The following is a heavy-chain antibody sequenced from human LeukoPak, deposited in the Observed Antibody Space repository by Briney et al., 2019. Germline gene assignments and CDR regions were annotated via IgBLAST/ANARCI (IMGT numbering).Heavy chain of an antibody. CDR2: IYYTGSA. CDR3: ARAPPTRFLEWLPFFDI. D-gene: IGHD3-3*01. CDR1: GTSISTSSYY. J-gene: IGHJ3*02. Sequence: KPSETLSLTCTVSGTSISTSSYYWGWIRQPPGKGLEWIVSIYYTGSAYYNPSLKSRVTISVDTSKNQFSLSLSSVTAADTAVYYCARAPPTRFLEWLPFFDIWGQGTMVTVSS. V-gene: IGHV4-39*07.